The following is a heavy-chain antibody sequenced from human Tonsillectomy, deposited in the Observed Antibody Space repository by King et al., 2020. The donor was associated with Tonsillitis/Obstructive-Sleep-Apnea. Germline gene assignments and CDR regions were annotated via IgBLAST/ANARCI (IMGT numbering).Heavy chain of an antibody. CDR3: ARLPQYCSSTNCYSDYYYYMDV. D-gene: IGHD2-2*02. CDR2: IDPGDSET. J-gene: IGHJ6*03. V-gene: IGHV5-51*01. Sequence: VQLVESEAEVKKPGESLKISCKGSGYSFTTYWIGWVRQMPGKGLEWMGIIDPGDSETRYSPSFQGQVTISADKSISTAYLQWSSLQASDTAMYFCARLPQYCSSTNCYSDYYYYMDVWGKGTTVTVSS. CDR1: GYSFTTYW.